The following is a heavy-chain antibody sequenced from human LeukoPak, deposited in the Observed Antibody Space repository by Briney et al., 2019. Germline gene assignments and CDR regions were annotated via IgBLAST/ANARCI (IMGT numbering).Heavy chain of an antibody. D-gene: IGHD5-18*01. J-gene: IGHJ5*02. CDR3: ARLGNVDTAMVNWFDP. CDR1: GYSFTSYW. Sequence: GESLKISCKGSGYSFTSYWIGWVRQMPGKGLEWMGIIYPGDSDTRYSPSFQGQVTISADKPISTAYLQWSSLKASDTAMYYCARLGNVDTAMVNWFDPWGQGTLVTVSS. CDR2: IYPGDSDT. V-gene: IGHV5-51*01.